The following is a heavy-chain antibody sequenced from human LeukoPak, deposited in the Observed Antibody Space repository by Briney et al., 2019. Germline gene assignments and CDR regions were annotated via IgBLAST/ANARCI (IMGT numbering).Heavy chain of an antibody. V-gene: IGHV4-34*01. CDR2: INHSGST. D-gene: IGHD6-19*01. Sequence: SETLSLTCAVYGGSFSGYYWSWIRQPPGKGLEWIGEINHSGSTNYNPSLTSRVTISVDTSKNQFSLKLSSVTAADTAVYYCARGLVAVAGRGGYGYWGQGTLVTVSS. CDR1: GGSFSGYY. CDR3: ARGLVAVAGRGGYGY. J-gene: IGHJ4*02.